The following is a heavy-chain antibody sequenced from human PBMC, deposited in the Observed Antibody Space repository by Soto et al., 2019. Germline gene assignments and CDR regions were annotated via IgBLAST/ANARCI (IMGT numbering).Heavy chain of an antibody. CDR1: GFTFSSYA. Sequence: GGSLRLSCAASGFTFSSYAMSWVRQAPGKGLEWVSAISGSGGSTYYADSVKGRFTISRDNSKNTLYLQMNSLRSEDTAVYYCARGGYSYGYPFDYWGQGTLVTVSS. V-gene: IGHV3-23*01. D-gene: IGHD5-18*01. CDR2: ISGSGGST. CDR3: ARGGYSYGYPFDY. J-gene: IGHJ4*02.